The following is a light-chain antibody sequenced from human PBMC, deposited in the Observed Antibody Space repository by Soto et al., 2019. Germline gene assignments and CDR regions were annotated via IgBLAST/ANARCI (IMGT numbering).Light chain of an antibody. V-gene: IGLV2-14*01. Sequence: QSALTQPASVSGSPGQSITISCTGTSSDVGGYNYVSWYQQHPGKAPKLMLYEVSHRPSGVSNRFSGSKSGNTASLTISGLQAEDEADYYCSSYTGSSTPYVFGTGTKLTVL. CDR1: SSDVGGYNY. CDR3: SSYTGSSTPYV. CDR2: EVS. J-gene: IGLJ1*01.